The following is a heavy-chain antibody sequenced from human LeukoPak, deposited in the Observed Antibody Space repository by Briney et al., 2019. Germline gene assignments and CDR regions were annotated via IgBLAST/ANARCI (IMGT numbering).Heavy chain of an antibody. CDR3: ARKSGSYSDLPGY. V-gene: IGHV3-21*04. Sequence: GGSLRLSCAASGFTFSGYSMTWVRQAPGKGLEWVSSISGGSDYIFHADSVKGRFTVSRDNSKNTLYLQMNGLRAEDTAVYYCARKSGSYSDLPGYWGQGTLVTVSS. CDR1: GFTFSGYS. CDR2: ISGGSDYI. J-gene: IGHJ4*02. D-gene: IGHD1-26*01.